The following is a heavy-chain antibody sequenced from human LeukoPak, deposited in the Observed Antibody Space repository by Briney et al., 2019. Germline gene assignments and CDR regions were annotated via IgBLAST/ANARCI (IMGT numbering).Heavy chain of an antibody. CDR1: GGSFSNYY. D-gene: IGHD5-18*01. CDR3: ARTVVDTAMVTVDYFDY. Sequence: SETLSLTCAVYGGSFSNYYWSWIRQPPGKGLEWIGEINHSGSTNYNPSLKSRVTISVDTSKNQFSLKLSSVTAADTAVYYCARTVVDTAMVTVDYFDYWGQGTLVTVSS. J-gene: IGHJ4*02. V-gene: IGHV4-34*01. CDR2: INHSGST.